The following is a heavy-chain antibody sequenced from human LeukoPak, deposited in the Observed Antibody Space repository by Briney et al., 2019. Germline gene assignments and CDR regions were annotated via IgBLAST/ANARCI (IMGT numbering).Heavy chain of an antibody. V-gene: IGHV4-59*12. CDR3: ARYFDNFDY. D-gene: IGHD3-9*01. Sequence: PSETLSLTCTVSGGSISSYYWSWIRQPPGKGLEWIGYIYYSGSTNYNPSLKSRVTISVDTSKNQFSLKLSSVTAADTAVYYCARYFDNFDYWGQGTLVTVSS. CDR2: IYYSGST. CDR1: GGSISSYY. J-gene: IGHJ4*02.